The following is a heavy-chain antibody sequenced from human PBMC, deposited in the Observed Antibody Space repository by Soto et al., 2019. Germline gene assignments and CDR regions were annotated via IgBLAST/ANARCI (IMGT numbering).Heavy chain of an antibody. J-gene: IGHJ4*02. CDR2: INPSGGST. V-gene: IGHV1-46*01. CDR1: GYTFTSYY. D-gene: IGHD3-3*01. Sequence: ASVKVSCKASGYTFTSYYIHWVRQAPGQGLEWMGIINPSGGSTSYAQKFQGRVTMTRDTSTSTVYMELSSLRSEDTAVYYCARASATGFWSADYWGQGTLVTVS. CDR3: ARASATGFWSADY.